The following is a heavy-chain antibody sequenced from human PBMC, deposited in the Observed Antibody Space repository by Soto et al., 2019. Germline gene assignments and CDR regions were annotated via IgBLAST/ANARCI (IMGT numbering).Heavy chain of an antibody. J-gene: IGHJ4*02. CDR1: GFTFSSYL. CDR2: INGDGSST. D-gene: IGHD6-13*01. Sequence: GGSLRLSCAASGFTFSSYLMHWVRQSPGKGLVWVSRINGDGSSTSYADSVKGRFTISRDNAENTLFLQMNSLRAEDTAIYYCARAAFGSSTWYDYWGQGTLVTVSS. CDR3: ARAAFGSSTWYDY. V-gene: IGHV3-74*01.